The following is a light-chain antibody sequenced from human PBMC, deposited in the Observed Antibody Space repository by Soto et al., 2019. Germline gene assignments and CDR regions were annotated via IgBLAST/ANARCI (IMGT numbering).Light chain of an antibody. Sequence: QSALTQPPSASGSPGQSVTISCTGTSSDVGGYNYVSWYQQHPGKAPKLMIYEVSKRPSGVPDRFSGSKSGNPASLTVSGLQAEDEADDYCSSYAGSNNFGVFGTGTKLTVL. J-gene: IGLJ1*01. CDR2: EVS. CDR3: SSYAGSNNFGV. V-gene: IGLV2-8*01. CDR1: SSDVGGYNY.